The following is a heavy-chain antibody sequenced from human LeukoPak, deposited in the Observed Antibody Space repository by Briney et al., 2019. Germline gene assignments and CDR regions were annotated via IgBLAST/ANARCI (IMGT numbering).Heavy chain of an antibody. J-gene: IGHJ3*02. V-gene: IGHV4-59*01. CDR2: IYYSGST. D-gene: IGHD3-22*01. CDR3: ARVWGVTDFYDSRGAFDI. CDR1: GGSISTYY. Sequence: SETLSLTCTVSGGSISTYYWSWIRQPPGKGLEWVGYIYYSGSTNYNPYLKSRVSISVDTSKNQFSLKLNSVTAADTAVYYCARVWGVTDFYDSRGAFDIWGQGTMVTVSS.